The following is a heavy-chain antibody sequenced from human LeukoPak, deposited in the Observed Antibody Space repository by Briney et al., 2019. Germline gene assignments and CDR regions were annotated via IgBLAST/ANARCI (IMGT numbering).Heavy chain of an antibody. J-gene: IGHJ4*02. CDR3: AATHSSSWYASFDY. CDR1: GGSISSYY. D-gene: IGHD6-13*01. Sequence: SETLSLTCTVSGGSISSYYWTWIRQPAGKGLEWIGRIYTSGSTNYNPSLKSRVTMSVDTSKNQFSLKLSSVTAADTAVYYCAATHSSSWYASFDYWGQGTLVTVSS. V-gene: IGHV4-4*07. CDR2: IYTSGST.